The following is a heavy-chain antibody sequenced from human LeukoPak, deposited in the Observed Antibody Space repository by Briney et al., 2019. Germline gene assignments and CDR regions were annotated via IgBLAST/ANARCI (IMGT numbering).Heavy chain of an antibody. CDR2: ISYDGSNK. D-gene: IGHD6-13*01. CDR1: GFTFRSYA. Sequence: PGRSLRLSCAASGFTFRSYAMHWVRQAPGKGLEWVAVISYDGSNKYYADSVKGRFTISRDNSKNTLCLQMNSLRAEDTAVYYCARKSNAVAATGTFDYWGQGTLVTVSS. J-gene: IGHJ4*02. V-gene: IGHV3-30*04. CDR3: ARKSNAVAATGTFDY.